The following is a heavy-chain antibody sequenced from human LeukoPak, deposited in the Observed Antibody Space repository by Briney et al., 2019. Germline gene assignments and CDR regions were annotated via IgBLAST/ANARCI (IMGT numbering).Heavy chain of an antibody. V-gene: IGHV3-21*01. J-gene: IGHJ6*02. CDR2: ISSSSSYI. CDR1: GFTFSSYS. Sequence: GGSLTLSCTASGFTFSSYSMNWVRQAPGKGLEWVSSISSSSSYIYYADSVKGRFTISRDNTKNSLYLQMNSLRAEDTAVYYCARGGVLSSSSLYYYYYGMDVWGQGTTVTVSS. D-gene: IGHD6-6*01. CDR3: ARGGVLSSSSLYYYYYGMDV.